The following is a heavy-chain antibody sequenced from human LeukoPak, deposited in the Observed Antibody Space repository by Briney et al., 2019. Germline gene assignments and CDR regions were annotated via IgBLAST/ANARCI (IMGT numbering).Heavy chain of an antibody. D-gene: IGHD2-21*02. V-gene: IGHV5-10-1*01. CDR3: ARRLASCGGDCYSFDY. Sequence: GESLKISCKGSGYSFTTYWISWVRQMPGKGLEWMGRIAPSDSYTYYSPSFQGHVTISADKSINTAYLQWTSLRASGTAMYYCARRLASCGGDCYSFDYWGQGTLVTVSS. CDR2: IAPSDSYT. J-gene: IGHJ4*02. CDR1: GYSFTTYW.